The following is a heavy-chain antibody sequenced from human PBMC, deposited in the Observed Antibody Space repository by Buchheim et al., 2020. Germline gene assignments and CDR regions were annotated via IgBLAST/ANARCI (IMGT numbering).Heavy chain of an antibody. D-gene: IGHD6-6*01. Sequence: QVQLQESGPGLVKPSQTLSLTCTVSGGSISSGDYYWSWIRQPPGKGLEWIGYIYYRGSTYYNPSLKSRVTISVDTSKNQFSLKLSSVTAADTAVYYCARESGSSSSWGWNGPYYYYYGMDVWGQGTT. CDR2: IYYRGST. V-gene: IGHV4-30-4*01. J-gene: IGHJ6*02. CDR1: GGSISSGDYY. CDR3: ARESGSSSSWGWNGPYYYYYGMDV.